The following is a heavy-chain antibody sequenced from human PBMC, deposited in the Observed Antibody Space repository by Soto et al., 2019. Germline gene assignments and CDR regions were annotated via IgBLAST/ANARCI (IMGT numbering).Heavy chain of an antibody. CDR3: ARGGASVTTPFDY. Sequence: QVQLVESGGGLVKPGESLRLSCAASGFAFSDPYMSWIRQAPGKGLEWISYISSSGSTIYYADSVKGRFTISRDNAKKSLYLQMDSLTADDTAVYYCARGGASVTTPFDYWGQGTQVTVSS. V-gene: IGHV3-11*01. D-gene: IGHD4-17*01. CDR2: ISSSGSTI. J-gene: IGHJ4*02. CDR1: GFAFSDPY.